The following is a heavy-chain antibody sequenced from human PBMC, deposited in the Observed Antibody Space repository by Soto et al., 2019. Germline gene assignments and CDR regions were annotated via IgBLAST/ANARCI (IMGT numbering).Heavy chain of an antibody. J-gene: IGHJ6*03. CDR2: IYSGGST. D-gene: IGHD4-4*01. CDR3: ARDSDYRIFPMDV. Sequence: GGSLRLSCAASGFTVSSNYMSWVRQAPGKGLEWVSVIYSGGSTYYADSVKGRFTISRDNSKNTLYLQMNSLRAEDTAVYYCARDSDYRIFPMDVWGKGTTVTVSS. V-gene: IGHV3-66*01. CDR1: GFTVSSNY.